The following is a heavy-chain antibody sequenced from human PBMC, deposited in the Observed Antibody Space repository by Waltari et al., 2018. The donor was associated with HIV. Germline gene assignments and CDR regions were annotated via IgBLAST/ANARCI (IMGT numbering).Heavy chain of an antibody. J-gene: IGHJ5*02. CDR2: IYTNGST. D-gene: IGHD2-2*01. CDR1: GGSISSGSYY. CDR3: ARTYCSSTSCYGGANWFDP. V-gene: IGHV4-61*02. Sequence: QVQLQESGPGLVKPSQTLSLTCTVSGGSISSGSYYWSWIRQPAGKGLEWIGRIYTNGSTNYNPSLKSRVTISVDTSKNQFSLKLSSVTAADTAVYYCARTYCSSTSCYGGANWFDPWGQGTLVTVSS.